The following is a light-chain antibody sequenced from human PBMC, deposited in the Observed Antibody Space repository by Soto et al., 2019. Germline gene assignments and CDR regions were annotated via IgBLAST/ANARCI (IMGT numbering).Light chain of an antibody. CDR3: QHYGDWPPYT. CDR2: GAS. V-gene: IGKV3-15*01. Sequence: EIVMTQSPAALSVSPGDRATLSCRASQSITNNLAWYQHRPGRAPRLLIYGASTSASGIPARFSGSASGTDFTLTINNLQPEDFAVYYCQHYGDWPPYTLGQGTNLDI. J-gene: IGKJ2*01. CDR1: QSITNN.